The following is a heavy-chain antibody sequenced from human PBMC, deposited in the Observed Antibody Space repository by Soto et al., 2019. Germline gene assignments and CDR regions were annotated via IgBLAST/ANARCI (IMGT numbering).Heavy chain of an antibody. CDR3: ARTGYSGYYMDV. J-gene: IGHJ6*03. CDR2: IYHSGST. V-gene: IGHV4-59*08. Sequence: SETLSLTCTVSGGSVSSYYWSWIRQPPGKGLEWIGYIYHSGSTNYNPTLRSRVTMSVDTSKNQISLKLSSVTAADTAMYYCARTGYSGYYMDVWGKGTTVTVSS. D-gene: IGHD5-12*01. CDR1: GGSVSSYY.